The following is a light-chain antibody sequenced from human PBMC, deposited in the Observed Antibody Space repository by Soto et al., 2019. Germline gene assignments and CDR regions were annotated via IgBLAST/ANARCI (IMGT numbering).Light chain of an antibody. J-gene: IGLJ2*01. Sequence: QSALTQPASVSGSLGQSITISCTGTSSDIGGYKYVSWYQQHPGKAPKLLIYGNNNRPSGVPDRFSGSKSGTSVSLAITGLRGEDEADYHCQSYDSSLTNAVFGGGTKLTVL. CDR3: QSYDSSLTNAV. CDR2: GNN. V-gene: IGLV2-14*01. CDR1: SSDIGGYKY.